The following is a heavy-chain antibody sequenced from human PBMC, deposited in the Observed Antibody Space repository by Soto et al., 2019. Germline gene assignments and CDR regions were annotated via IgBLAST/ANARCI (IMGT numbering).Heavy chain of an antibody. CDR3: AKDLEYGVLGYFDY. CDR1: GFTFSNYG. V-gene: IGHV3-23*01. CDR2: ISGSGGTT. Sequence: VQLLESGGGLVQPGGSLRLSCAASGFTFSNYGMSWVRQAPGKGLEWVSSISGSGGTTYYADSVKGRFTISRDNSKNTLYLQMNSLRADDTAVYYCAKDLEYGVLGYFDYWGQGTLVTVSS. D-gene: IGHD1-1*01. J-gene: IGHJ4*02.